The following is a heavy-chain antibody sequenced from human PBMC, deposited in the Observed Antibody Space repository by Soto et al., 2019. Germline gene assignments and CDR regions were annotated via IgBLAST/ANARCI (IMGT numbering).Heavy chain of an antibody. J-gene: IGHJ6*02. CDR3: AKDEQSSTCIYYGMDG. CDR1: GFTLSSYG. V-gene: IGHV3-30*18. D-gene: IGHD6-6*01. Sequence: GGSLRLSCAASGFTLSSYGMHWVRQAPGTGLEWVAVISYDGSNKYYADSVKSRFTISRDNSKNTLYLQMNSLRAEDTAVYYCAKDEQSSTCIYYGMDGWGRETTGTVSS. CDR2: ISYDGSNK.